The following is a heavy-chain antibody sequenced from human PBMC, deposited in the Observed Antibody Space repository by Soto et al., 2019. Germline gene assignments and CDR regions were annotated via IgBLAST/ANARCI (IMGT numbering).Heavy chain of an antibody. Sequence: EVQLVESGGGLVKPGGSLRLSCAASGFTFSNAWMNWVRQAPGKGLEWVGRIKSKTDGGTTDYAAPVKGRFTISRDDSKNTLYLQMNSLKTVDTAGYYCTTGDFWSGYYESSGYYYSGMDVWGQGTTVTVSS. J-gene: IGHJ6*02. CDR1: GFTFSNAW. V-gene: IGHV3-15*07. CDR2: IKSKTDGGTT. D-gene: IGHD3-3*01. CDR3: TTGDFWSGYYESSGYYYSGMDV.